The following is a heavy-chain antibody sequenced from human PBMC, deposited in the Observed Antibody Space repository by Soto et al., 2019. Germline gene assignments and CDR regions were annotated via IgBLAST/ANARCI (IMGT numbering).Heavy chain of an antibody. J-gene: IGHJ6*02. V-gene: IGHV1-18*01. Sequence: QGQLVQSGPEVKKPGASVKVSCKASGYTFTRYGISWVRQAPGQGLEWMGWISGYNGDTNYAQKVQGRVTMTIDTSTSTAHMELRSLTSDDTAIYYCATNGQLPYYYYAMGVWGQGTTVTVAS. CDR1: GYTFTRYG. D-gene: IGHD1-1*01. CDR2: ISGYNGDT. CDR3: ATNGQLPYYYYAMGV.